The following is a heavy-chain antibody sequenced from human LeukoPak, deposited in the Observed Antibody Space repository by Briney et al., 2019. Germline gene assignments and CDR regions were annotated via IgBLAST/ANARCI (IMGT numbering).Heavy chain of an antibody. CDR3: ASQGGRVISRGGSFDY. D-gene: IGHD2-21*01. Sequence: AAVKVSCKASGYTFIYYYIHWVRQAPGQGLEWMGWINPNSSVTTYAQKFQGTATMARDTSISTAYMEVIRLRADDTAVYYCASQGGRVISRGGSFDYWGQGTLVTVSS. V-gene: IGHV1-2*02. CDR1: GYTFIYYY. J-gene: IGHJ4*02. CDR2: INPNSSVT.